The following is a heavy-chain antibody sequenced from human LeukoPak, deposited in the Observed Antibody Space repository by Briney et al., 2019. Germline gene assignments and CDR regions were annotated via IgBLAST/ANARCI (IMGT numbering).Heavy chain of an antibody. D-gene: IGHD4-17*01. V-gene: IGHV3-30*04. CDR3: AREHDYGDYGTFDY. J-gene: IGHJ4*02. CDR2: ISYDGSNK. CDR1: GFTFSSYA. Sequence: GGSLRLSCAASGFTFSSYAMHWVRQAPGKGLEWVAVISYDGSNKYYADSVKGRFTISRDNSKNTLYLQMNSLRAEDTAVYCCAREHDYGDYGTFDYWGQGTLVTVSS.